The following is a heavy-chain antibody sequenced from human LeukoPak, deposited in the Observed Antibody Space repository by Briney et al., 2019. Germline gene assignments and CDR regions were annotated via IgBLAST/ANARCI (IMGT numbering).Heavy chain of an antibody. J-gene: IGHJ4*02. V-gene: IGHV1-46*03. CDR3: ARPAELRYFDWLPQTPYFDY. CDR1: GYTFTSYY. D-gene: IGHD3-9*01. CDR2: INPSGGST. Sequence: ASVKVSCKASGYTFTSYYMHWVRQAPGQRLEWMGIINPSGGSTSYAQKFLGRVTMTRDTSTSTVYMELSSLRSEDTAVYYCARPAELRYFDWLPQTPYFDYWGQGTLVTVSS.